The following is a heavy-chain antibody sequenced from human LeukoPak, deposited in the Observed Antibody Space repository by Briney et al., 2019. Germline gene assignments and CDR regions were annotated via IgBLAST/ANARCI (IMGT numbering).Heavy chain of an antibody. CDR2: TKPDGSGK. CDR3: ARRGFFDL. J-gene: IGHJ2*01. V-gene: IGHV3-7*03. CDR1: GFIFSDYW. Sequence: PGGSLRLSCAASGFIFSDYWMSWVRQAPGKGLEWVATTKPDGSGKYYVDSVKGRFTISRDNAKNALYLQMNSLRADDTAMYYCARRGFFDLWGRGTLVSVSS.